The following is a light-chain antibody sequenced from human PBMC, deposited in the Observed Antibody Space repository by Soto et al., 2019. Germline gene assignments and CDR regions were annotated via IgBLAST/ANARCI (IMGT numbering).Light chain of an antibody. J-gene: IGKJ4*01. Sequence: EIVMTQSPATLSVSPGERAIFSCRASQSVDSKLAWYQQKLGQAPRLLIYDASTRATAIPARFSGSGSGTEFTLTISSLQSEDFAIYYCQQYYVWNTFGGGTKV. V-gene: IGKV3D-15*01. CDR1: QSVDSK. CDR3: QQYYVWNT. CDR2: DAS.